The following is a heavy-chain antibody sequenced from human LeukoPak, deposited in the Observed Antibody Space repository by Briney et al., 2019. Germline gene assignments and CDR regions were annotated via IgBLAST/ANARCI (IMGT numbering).Heavy chain of an antibody. V-gene: IGHV3-33*01. J-gene: IGHJ4*02. CDR3: ARIIINSGYSYGIDF. CDR2: VWHDGSNK. CDR1: GFVFSGYG. D-gene: IGHD5-12*01. Sequence: GGSLRLSCEASGFVFSGYGMHWVRQTPGKGLEWVAVVWHDGSNKYYRDSVKGRFTISRDNSKNTLFLQMNSLGADDTAVYYCARIIINSGYSYGIDFWGQGTLVTVSS.